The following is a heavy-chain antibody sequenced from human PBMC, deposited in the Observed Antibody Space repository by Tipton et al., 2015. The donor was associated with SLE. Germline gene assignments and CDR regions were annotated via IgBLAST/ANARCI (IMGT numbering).Heavy chain of an antibody. CDR3: ARGATVTRFDY. D-gene: IGHD4-17*01. V-gene: IGHV4-59*01. CDR1: GGSISSYY. J-gene: IGHJ4*02. CDR2: IYYSGST. Sequence: LRLSCTVSGGSISSYYWNWIRQPPGRGLEWIGYIYYSGSTNYNPSLKSRVTISVDTSKNQFSLKLSSVTAADTATYYCARGATVTRFDYWGQGALVTVSS.